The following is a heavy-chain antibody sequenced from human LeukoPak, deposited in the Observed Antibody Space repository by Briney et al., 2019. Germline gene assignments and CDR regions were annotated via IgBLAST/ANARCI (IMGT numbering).Heavy chain of an antibody. Sequence: GGSLRLSCVASGFTFYNYAMHWVRQAPGKGLEYVSAIGGNGDTSYYADSVKGRFTISRDNSKNTVYLQLGSLRTEDMAVYYCATRHEYSYPYWGQGTLVAVSS. J-gene: IGHJ4*02. V-gene: IGHV3-64*02. CDR2: IGGNGDTS. CDR3: ATRHEYSYPY. CDR1: GFTFYNYA. D-gene: IGHD5-18*01.